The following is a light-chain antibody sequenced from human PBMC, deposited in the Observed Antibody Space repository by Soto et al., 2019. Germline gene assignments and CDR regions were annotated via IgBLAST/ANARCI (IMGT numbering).Light chain of an antibody. CDR1: QSVSSY. Sequence: IGLTQSPGTPPLSPGARATLSCRASQSVSSYLAWYQQKPGQAPRLLIYDASNRATGIPARFSGSGSGTDCTLTISSLEPADFAVYYCQQRSNWPLTFGGGTKVDIK. V-gene: IGKV3-11*01. J-gene: IGKJ4*01. CDR3: QQRSNWPLT. CDR2: DAS.